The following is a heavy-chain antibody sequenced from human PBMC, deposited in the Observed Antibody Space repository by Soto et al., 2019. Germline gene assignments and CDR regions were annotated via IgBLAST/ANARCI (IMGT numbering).Heavy chain of an antibody. Sequence: EVQLLESGGGLVQPGGSLTLSCAASGFRFRDYTMSWVRQAPGKVLESISVILSGYNAYYTDSVRGRFTISRDSSKTTLYLEMNSLRAEDTAVYYCTRRVNGYFDYWGQGALVTVSS. CDR1: GFRFRDYT. CDR3: TRRVNGYFDY. CDR2: ILSGYNA. D-gene: IGHD2-8*01. J-gene: IGHJ4*02. V-gene: IGHV3-23*05.